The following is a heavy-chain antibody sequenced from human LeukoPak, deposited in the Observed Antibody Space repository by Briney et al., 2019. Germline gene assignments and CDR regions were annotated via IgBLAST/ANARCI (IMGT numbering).Heavy chain of an antibody. J-gene: IGHJ4*02. V-gene: IGHV1-24*01. CDR3: ATAYYYDSSAVY. Sequence: ASVKVSCKVSGYTLTELSMHWVRQAPVKGLEWMGGFDPEDGETIYAQKFQGRVTMTEDTSTDTAYMELSSLRSEDTAVYYCATAYYYDSSAVYWGQGTLVTVSS. D-gene: IGHD3-22*01. CDR2: FDPEDGET. CDR1: GYTLTELS.